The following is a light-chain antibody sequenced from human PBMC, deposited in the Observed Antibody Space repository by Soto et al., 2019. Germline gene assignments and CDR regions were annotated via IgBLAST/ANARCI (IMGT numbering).Light chain of an antibody. CDR2: AAS. CDR3: QQYNSYS. Sequence: DIQMTQSPSSLSASVGDRVTITCRASESISIYLNWYQQKAGKAPKLLIYAASSLQTGVPSRFTGSGSGTDFTLTITSLQPEDFATYYCQQYNSYSFGQGTKVDIK. J-gene: IGKJ1*01. V-gene: IGKV1-39*01. CDR1: ESISIY.